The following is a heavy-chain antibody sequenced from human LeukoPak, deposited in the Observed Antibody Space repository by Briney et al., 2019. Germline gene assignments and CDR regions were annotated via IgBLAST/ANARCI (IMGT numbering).Heavy chain of an antibody. Sequence: GGSLRLSCAASGFMFTHHGMHWVRQAPGKGLEWVAVIWSDGSNRFYSDSVKGRFAISRDDSNDMVYLQMNGLRADDTAVYYCASLYGDYVASDYWGQGTLVTVSS. CDR1: GFMFTHHG. CDR2: IWSDGSNR. J-gene: IGHJ4*02. CDR3: ASLYGDYVASDY. V-gene: IGHV3-33*01. D-gene: IGHD4-17*01.